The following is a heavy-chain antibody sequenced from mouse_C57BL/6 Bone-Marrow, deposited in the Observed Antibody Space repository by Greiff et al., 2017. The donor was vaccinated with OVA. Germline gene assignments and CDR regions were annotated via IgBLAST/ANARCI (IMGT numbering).Heavy chain of an antibody. CDR3: ARWGFYFDY. CDR1: GYTFTSYG. CDR2: IYPRSGNT. J-gene: IGHJ2*01. V-gene: IGHV1-81*01. Sequence: VNLVESGAELARPGASVKLSCKASGYTFTSYGISWVKQRTGQGLEWIGEIYPRSGNTYYNEKFKGKATLTADKSSSTAYMELRSLTSEDSAVYFCARWGFYFDYWGQGTTLTVSS.